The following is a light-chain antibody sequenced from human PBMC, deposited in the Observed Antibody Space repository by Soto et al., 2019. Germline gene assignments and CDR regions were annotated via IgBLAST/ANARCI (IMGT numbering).Light chain of an antibody. V-gene: IGKV3-20*01. Sequence: EIVLTQSPGTLSLSPWERATLSCRASQSVSSSYLAWNQQKPGQAPRLLIYGASSRATGVPDRFSGTGSGTEFTLTITSLQSEDFAVYFCQQYNNWWTFGQGTKVDIK. CDR3: QQYNNWWT. J-gene: IGKJ1*01. CDR2: GAS. CDR1: QSVSSSY.